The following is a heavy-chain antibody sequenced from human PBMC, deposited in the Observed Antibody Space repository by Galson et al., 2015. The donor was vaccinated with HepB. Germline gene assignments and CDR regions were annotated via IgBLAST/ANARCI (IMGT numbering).Heavy chain of an antibody. CDR2: IWYDGSIE. CDR3: ARDLGCGLDY. Sequence: SLRLSCAASGFTFSSYGMYWVRQAPGKGLEWVAVIWYDGSIEYYRDSVRGRFTVSRDNSRNTLYLQMSSLRAEDTAVYYCARDLGCGLDYWGQGTLVTVAS. V-gene: IGHV3-33*01. CDR1: GFTFSSYG. J-gene: IGHJ4*02. D-gene: IGHD3-16*01.